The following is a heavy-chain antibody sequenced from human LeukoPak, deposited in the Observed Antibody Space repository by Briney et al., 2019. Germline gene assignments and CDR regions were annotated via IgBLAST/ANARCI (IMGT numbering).Heavy chain of an antibody. Sequence: PSETLSLTCTVSGGSISSYYWSWIRQPPGKGLEWIGYIYYIGSTNYNPSLKSRVTISIDTSKNQFSLKLSSVTAADTAVYYCAREAKESSGYYRFDPWGQGTLVTVSS. CDR2: IYYIGST. CDR3: AREAKESSGYYRFDP. CDR1: GGSISSYY. V-gene: IGHV4-59*01. D-gene: IGHD3-22*01. J-gene: IGHJ5*02.